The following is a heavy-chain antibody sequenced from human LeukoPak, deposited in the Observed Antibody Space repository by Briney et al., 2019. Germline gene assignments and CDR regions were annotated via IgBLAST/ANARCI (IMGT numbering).Heavy chain of an antibody. Sequence: PSETLSLTCTVSGGSISSYSWSWIRQPPGKGLEWIRYIYYTGSSNHNPSLKSRVSISLGTSKNHFSLRLSSVTAADTAVYYCARRAYSYGHYYYFDFWGQGTLVTVSS. CDR2: IYYTGSS. D-gene: IGHD5-18*01. CDR1: GGSISSYS. CDR3: ARRAYSYGHYYYFDF. J-gene: IGHJ4*02. V-gene: IGHV4-59*01.